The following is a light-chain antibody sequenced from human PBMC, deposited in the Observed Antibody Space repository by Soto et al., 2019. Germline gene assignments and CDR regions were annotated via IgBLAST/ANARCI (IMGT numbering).Light chain of an antibody. V-gene: IGLV1-47*01. CDR3: VAWDDTLDAQV. CDR1: RSNIGRNF. Sequence: QYVLTQSPSASGTPGQRVTISCSGSRSNIGRNFAYWYQHVPGTAPRLLIQRNNERPSGVPDRFSGSKSGTSVSLAISGLRSDDEATYYCVAWDDTLDAQVFGGGTKLTVL. CDR2: RNN. J-gene: IGLJ3*02.